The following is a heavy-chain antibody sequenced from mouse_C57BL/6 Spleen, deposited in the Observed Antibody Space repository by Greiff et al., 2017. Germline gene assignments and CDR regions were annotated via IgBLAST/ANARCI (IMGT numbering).Heavy chain of an antibody. CDR2: IDPETGGT. Sequence: QVQLQQSGAELVRPGASVTLSCKASGYTFTDYEMHWVKQTPVHGLEWIGAIDPETGGTAYNQKFKGKAILTADKSSSTAYMELRSLTSEDSAVYYCTRSWSFDGQFAYWGQGTLVTVSA. D-gene: IGHD1-1*01. J-gene: IGHJ3*01. V-gene: IGHV1-15*01. CDR3: TRSWSFDGQFAY. CDR1: GYTFTDYE.